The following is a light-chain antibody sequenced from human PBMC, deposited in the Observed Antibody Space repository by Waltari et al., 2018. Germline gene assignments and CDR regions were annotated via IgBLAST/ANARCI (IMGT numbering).Light chain of an antibody. CDR2: EDK. V-gene: IGLV3-1*01. CDR1: CLEKNY. CDR3: LAFDGNTIV. J-gene: IGLJ2*01. Sequence: SYELTQPPSVSVSPGQTASITCSGPCLEKNYASWYQHRPGQPPLLVIYEDKKRPSAIPELCSGSGSGNTATLTITGTHDVDEAEYFCLAFDGNTIVFGGRTKLTVL.